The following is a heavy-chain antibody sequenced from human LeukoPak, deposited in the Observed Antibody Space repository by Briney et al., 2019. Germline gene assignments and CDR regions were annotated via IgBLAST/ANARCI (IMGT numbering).Heavy chain of an antibody. J-gene: IGHJ6*03. Sequence: PSETLSLTCTVSGGSISSWYWSWIRQPAGKGLEWIGRISTSGSPNYNPSLKSRVTMSADTSKSQFSLRVTSVTAADTAVYYCARGHYYHYYMDVWGKGTTVTISS. CDR1: GGSISSWY. CDR2: ISTSGSP. CDR3: ARGHYYHYYMDV. V-gene: IGHV4-4*07.